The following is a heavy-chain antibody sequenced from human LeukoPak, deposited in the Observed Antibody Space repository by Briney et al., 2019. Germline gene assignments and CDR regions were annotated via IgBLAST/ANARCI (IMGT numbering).Heavy chain of an antibody. CDR2: IYHSGST. CDR3: ARSLLWFGELVGPLDY. Sequence: SGTLSLTCAVSGGSISSSNWWSWVRQPPGKGLEWIGEIYHSGSTNYNPSLKSRVTISVDKSKNQFSLKLSSVTAADTAVYYCARSLLWFGELVGPLDYWGQGTLVTVSS. V-gene: IGHV4-4*02. J-gene: IGHJ4*02. D-gene: IGHD3-10*01. CDR1: GGSISSSNW.